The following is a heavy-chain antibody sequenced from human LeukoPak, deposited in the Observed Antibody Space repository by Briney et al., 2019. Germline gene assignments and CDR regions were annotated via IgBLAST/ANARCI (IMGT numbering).Heavy chain of an antibody. CDR3: ARGDIVSQY. V-gene: IGHV3-53*01. D-gene: IGHD2-15*01. CDR2: IYSNGNT. CDR1: GFIVSSKY. Sequence: GGSLRLSCAASGFIVSSKYMSWVRQAPGKGLEWVSGIYSNGNTYYADPVKGRFTISRDNSKSTLYLQMNSLRGEDTAVYFCARGDIVSQYWGPGTLVTVSS. J-gene: IGHJ1*01.